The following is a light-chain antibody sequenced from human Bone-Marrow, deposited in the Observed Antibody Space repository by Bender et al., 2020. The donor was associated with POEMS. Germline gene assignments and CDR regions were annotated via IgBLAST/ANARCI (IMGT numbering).Light chain of an antibody. V-gene: IGLV2-14*02. CDR2: EVS. CDR1: SSDVGSYDL. Sequence: QSALTQPASVSGSPGQSITISCAGTSSDVGSYDLVSWYQQHPGKAPKLMIYEVSKRPSGVSNRFSGSKSGTSASLAITGLQAEDEADYYCSSYTSSSTRVFGGGTKLTVL. J-gene: IGLJ2*01. CDR3: SSYTSSSTRV.